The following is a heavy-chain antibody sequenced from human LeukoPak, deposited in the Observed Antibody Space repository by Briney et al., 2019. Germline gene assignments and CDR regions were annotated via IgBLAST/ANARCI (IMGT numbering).Heavy chain of an antibody. Sequence: GASVKVSYTASGYTFTSYGISWVRQAPGQGLEWMGWISAYNGNTNYAQKLQGRVTMTTDTSTSTAYMELRSLRSDDTAVYYCARRPVVVTAIGMAVWGQGTTVTVSS. J-gene: IGHJ6*02. V-gene: IGHV1-18*01. CDR2: ISAYNGNT. CDR1: GYTFTSYG. D-gene: IGHD2-21*02. CDR3: ARRPVVVTAIGMAV.